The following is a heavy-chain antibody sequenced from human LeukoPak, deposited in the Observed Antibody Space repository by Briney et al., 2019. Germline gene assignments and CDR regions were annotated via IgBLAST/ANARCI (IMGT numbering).Heavy chain of an antibody. D-gene: IGHD2-2*01. V-gene: IGHV3-30*02. CDR1: GFTFSSYG. Sequence: PGGSLRLSCAASGFTFSSYGMHWVRQAPGKGLEWVAFIRYDGSNKYYADSVKGRFTISRDNSKNTLYLQMNSLRAEDTAVYYCAKGLGHCSSTSCRPFDYWGQGTLVTVSS. J-gene: IGHJ4*02. CDR2: IRYDGSNK. CDR3: AKGLGHCSSTSCRPFDY.